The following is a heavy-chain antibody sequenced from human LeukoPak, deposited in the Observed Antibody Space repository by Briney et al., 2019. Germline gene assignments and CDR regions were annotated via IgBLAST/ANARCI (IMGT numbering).Heavy chain of an antibody. CDR1: GYTFSSHG. V-gene: IGHV1-18*01. D-gene: IGHD4-11*01. Sequence: ASVKVSCKASGYTFSSHGFRWGRQAPWPRPEWMGWISAYNGNTNYAQKLQGRVTMTTDTSTSTAYMELRSLRSDDTAVYYCARDPTTFDYWGQGTLVTVSS. CDR3: ARDPTTFDY. CDR2: ISAYNGNT. J-gene: IGHJ4*02.